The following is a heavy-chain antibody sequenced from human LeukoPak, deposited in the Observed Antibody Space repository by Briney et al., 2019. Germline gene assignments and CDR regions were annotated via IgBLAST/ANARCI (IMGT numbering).Heavy chain of an antibody. D-gene: IGHD5-12*01. CDR2: IHYTGSI. Sequence: SQTLSLTCTVSDDSLSSGAYYWNWIRLYPGNGLEWIGCIHYTGSIYYNPSLKSRVTISVDTSKNQFSLNVNSVTAADTAVYYCARGVDRTKIYSWGQGTLVTVSS. CDR1: DDSLSSGAYY. CDR3: ARGVDRTKIYS. V-gene: IGHV4-31*03. J-gene: IGHJ4*02.